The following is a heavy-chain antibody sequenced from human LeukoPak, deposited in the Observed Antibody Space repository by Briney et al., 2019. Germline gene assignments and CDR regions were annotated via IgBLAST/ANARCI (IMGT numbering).Heavy chain of an antibody. CDR3: AELGITMIGGV. CDR2: ISSSGSTI. Sequence: PGGALRLSCAASGFTFSSYDMTWVRQAPGKGLEWVSYISSSGSTIYYADSVKGRFTISRDNAKNSLYLQMNSLRAEDTAVYYCAELGITMIGGVWGKGTTVTISS. V-gene: IGHV3-48*03. D-gene: IGHD3-10*02. CDR1: GFTFSSYD. J-gene: IGHJ6*04.